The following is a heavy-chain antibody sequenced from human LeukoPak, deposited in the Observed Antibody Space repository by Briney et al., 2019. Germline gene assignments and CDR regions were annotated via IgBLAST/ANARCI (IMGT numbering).Heavy chain of an antibody. Sequence: GGSLRLSCAAPGFSFSSKWMSWARQAPGKGLEWVANIKRDGSEKYYLDSVKGRFTISRDNAKNSLYLQMDSLRAEDTAVYYCARLGLEVGGPNWFDPWGQGTLVTVSS. CDR3: ARLGLEVGGPNWFDP. CDR2: IKRDGSEK. D-gene: IGHD1-1*01. J-gene: IGHJ5*02. V-gene: IGHV3-7*01. CDR1: GFSFSSKW.